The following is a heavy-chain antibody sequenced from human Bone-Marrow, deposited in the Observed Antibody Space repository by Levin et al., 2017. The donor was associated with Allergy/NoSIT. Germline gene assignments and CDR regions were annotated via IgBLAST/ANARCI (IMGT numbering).Heavy chain of an antibody. CDR2: IYYSGST. V-gene: IGHV4-34*01. CDR1: GESFSGHS. Sequence: GSLRLSCAVSGESFSGHSWAWIRQSPGKGLEWIGEIYYSGSTNYNPSLKSRVTISADMSRKRFSLQLSSATAADTADYYCARGGEVPSQYYFDYWGQGTPVTVSS. J-gene: IGHJ4*02. CDR3: ARGGEVPSQYYFDY.